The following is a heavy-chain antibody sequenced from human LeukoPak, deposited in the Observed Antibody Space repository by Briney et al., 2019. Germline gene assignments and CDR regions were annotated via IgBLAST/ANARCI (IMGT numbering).Heavy chain of an antibody. CDR1: GFTFSSYA. Sequence: GGSLRLSCAASGFTFSSYAMHWVRQAPGKGLEWVAVISYDGSNKYYADSVRGRFTISRDNSKNTLYLQMNSLRAEDAAVYYCARGCSGGSCRYNWFDPWGQGTLVTVSS. CDR3: ARGCSGGSCRYNWFDP. CDR2: ISYDGSNK. D-gene: IGHD2-15*01. V-gene: IGHV3-30*04. J-gene: IGHJ5*02.